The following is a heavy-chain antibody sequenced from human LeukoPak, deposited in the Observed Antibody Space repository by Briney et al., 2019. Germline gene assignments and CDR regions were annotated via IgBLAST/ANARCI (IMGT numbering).Heavy chain of an antibody. CDR2: INPSGGST. J-gene: IGHJ4*02. CDR3: ARGSADYDILTDYYFDY. V-gene: IGHV1-46*01. CDR1: GYTFTSYY. D-gene: IGHD3-9*01. Sequence: ASVKVSCKASGYTFTSYYMHWVRQAPGQGLEWMGIINPSGGSTSYAQKFQGRVTMTRDTPTSTVYMELSSLRSEDTAVYYCARGSADYDILTDYYFDYWGQGTLVTVSS.